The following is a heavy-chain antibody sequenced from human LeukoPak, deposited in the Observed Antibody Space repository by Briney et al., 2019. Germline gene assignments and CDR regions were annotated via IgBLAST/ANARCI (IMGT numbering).Heavy chain of an antibody. CDR3: AREFNYYDSSGLSSEGFDY. Sequence: GGSLRLSCAASGFIFDIYNMNWVRQVPGKGLEWVSYISSRSTTIHYADSVKGRFTVSRDDAKNSLYLQMNSLRAEDTAVYYCAREFNYYDSSGLSSEGFDYWGQGTLVTVSS. J-gene: IGHJ4*02. CDR1: GFIFDIYN. V-gene: IGHV3-48*01. D-gene: IGHD3-22*01. CDR2: ISSRSTTI.